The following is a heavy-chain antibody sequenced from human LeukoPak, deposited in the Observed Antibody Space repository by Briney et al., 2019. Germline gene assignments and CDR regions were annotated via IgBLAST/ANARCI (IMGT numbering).Heavy chain of an antibody. Sequence: PSETLSLTCTVSGGSISSYYWSWIRQPPGKGLEWIGYTYYSGSTNYNPSLKSRVTISVDTSKNQFSLKLSSVTAADTAVYYCAREDTAMGSFDYWGQGTLVTVSS. V-gene: IGHV4-59*01. CDR3: AREDTAMGSFDY. J-gene: IGHJ4*02. D-gene: IGHD5-18*01. CDR1: GGSISSYY. CDR2: TYYSGST.